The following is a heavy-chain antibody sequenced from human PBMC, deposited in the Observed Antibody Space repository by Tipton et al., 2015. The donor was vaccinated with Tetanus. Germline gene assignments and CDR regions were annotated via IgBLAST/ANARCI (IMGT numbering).Heavy chain of an antibody. Sequence: GLVKPSETLSLTCSVSGDSISSFNWSWIRQPAGKGLEWIGRIYTSGSTTYNPSLKSRVTMSVDTSKRQFSLKLNSVTAADTAVYYCARGWGSSWYYFDYWGQGILVTVSS. J-gene: IGHJ4*02. V-gene: IGHV4-4*07. CDR2: IYTSGST. CDR1: GDSISSFN. D-gene: IGHD6-13*01. CDR3: ARGWGSSWYYFDY.